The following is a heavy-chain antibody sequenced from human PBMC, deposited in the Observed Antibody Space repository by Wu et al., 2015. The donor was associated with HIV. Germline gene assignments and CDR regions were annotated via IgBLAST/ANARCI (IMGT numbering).Heavy chain of an antibody. CDR1: GYNFASYG. Sequence: QGRLIQSTGEMKKPGASVRVSCQASGYNFASYGINWVRQTPGQGLEWMGWINPNSGGTNYAQKFQGRVTMTRDTSISTAYMELSRLRSDDTAVYYCARGREVPAATDFDYWGQGTLVTVSS. J-gene: IGHJ4*02. D-gene: IGHD2-2*01. CDR3: ARGREVPAATDFDY. CDR2: INPNSGGT. V-gene: IGHV1-2*02.